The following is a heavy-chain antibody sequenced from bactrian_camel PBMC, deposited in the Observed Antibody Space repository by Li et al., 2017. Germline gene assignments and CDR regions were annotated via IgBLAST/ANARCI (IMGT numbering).Heavy chain of an antibody. V-gene: IGHV3S1*01. Sequence: HVQLVESGGGLVQPGGSLRLSCAASGFPFSTSWMYWVRQAPGKGLEWVSSIFLGDGKAYYLQSMKGRFTISKDNAKNTLYLQMDSLRPEDSAMYYCAADTIWFQLSRGYRYWGQGTQVTVS. J-gene: IGHJ4*01. CDR2: IFLGDGKA. CDR1: GFPFSTSW. CDR3: AADTIWFQLSRGYRY.